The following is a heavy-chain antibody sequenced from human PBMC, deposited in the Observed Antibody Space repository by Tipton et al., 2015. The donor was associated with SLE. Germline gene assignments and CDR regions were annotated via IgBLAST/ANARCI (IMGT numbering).Heavy chain of an antibody. Sequence: LRLSCTVSGGSISSHYWSWFRQPPGKGLEWIGYIYYRGNTKYNPSLNSRVTMSVDTSKNQFSLKLSSVTAADTAMYYCAKGRVGVVESWGQGTLVTVSS. CDR1: GGSISSHY. D-gene: IGHD3-3*01. J-gene: IGHJ4*02. CDR2: IYYRGNT. V-gene: IGHV4-59*08. CDR3: AKGRVGVVES.